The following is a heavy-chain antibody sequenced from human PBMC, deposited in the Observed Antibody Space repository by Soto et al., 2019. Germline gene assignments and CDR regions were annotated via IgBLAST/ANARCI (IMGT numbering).Heavy chain of an antibody. CDR3: ARSPKRYYYDSSGYGADY. CDR2: ISSSSSYI. D-gene: IGHD3-22*01. Sequence: EVQLVESGGGLVKPGGSLRLSCAASGFTFSSYSMNWVRQAPGKGLEWVSSISSSSSYIYYADSVKGRFTISRDNAKNSLYLQMNSLRAEDTAAYYCARSPKRYYYDSSGYGADYWGQGTLVTVSS. CDR1: GFTFSSYS. J-gene: IGHJ4*02. V-gene: IGHV3-21*01.